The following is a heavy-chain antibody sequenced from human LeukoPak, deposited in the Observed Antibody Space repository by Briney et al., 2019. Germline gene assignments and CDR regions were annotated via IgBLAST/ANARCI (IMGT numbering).Heavy chain of an antibody. Sequence: ASVKVSCKASGYTFTGYYMHWVRQAPGQGLERMGWINPNSGGTNYAQKFQGRVTMTRDTSISTAYMELSRLRSDDTAVYYCARLYYDFSYGMDVWGQGTTVTVSS. D-gene: IGHD3-3*01. CDR2: INPNSGGT. J-gene: IGHJ6*02. CDR1: GYTFTGYY. CDR3: ARLYYDFSYGMDV. V-gene: IGHV1-2*02.